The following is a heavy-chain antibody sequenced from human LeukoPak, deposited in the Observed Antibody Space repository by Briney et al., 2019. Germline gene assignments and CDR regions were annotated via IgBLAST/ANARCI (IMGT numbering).Heavy chain of an antibody. Sequence: PGGSLRLSCVVSGFTFSDYYMDWVRQTPGKGLEWIGRTKAKVDNYVTEYAASVKGRFTISRDESKSSLSLQMNSPKTEDTAVYYCARDNIGSYDYWGQGTRVTVSS. D-gene: IGHD3-10*01. V-gene: IGHV3-72*01. CDR1: GFTFSDYY. CDR3: ARDNIGSYDY. J-gene: IGHJ4*02. CDR2: TKAKVDNYVT.